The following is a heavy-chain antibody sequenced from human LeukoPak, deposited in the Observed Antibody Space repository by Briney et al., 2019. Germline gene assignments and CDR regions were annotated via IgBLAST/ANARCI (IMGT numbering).Heavy chain of an antibody. Sequence: SETLSLTCTVSGGSISSSSYYWGWIRQPPGKGLEWIGSIYYSGSTYYNPSLKSRVTISVDTSKNQFSLKLSSVTAADTAVYYCAVFSTTIAAASHWGQGTLVTVSS. CDR2: IYYSGST. J-gene: IGHJ1*01. CDR3: AVFSTTIAAASH. V-gene: IGHV4-39*01. CDR1: GGSISSSSYY. D-gene: IGHD6-13*01.